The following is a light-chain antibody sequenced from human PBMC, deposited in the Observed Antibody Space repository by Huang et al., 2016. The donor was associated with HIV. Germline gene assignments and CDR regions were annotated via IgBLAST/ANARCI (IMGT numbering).Light chain of an antibody. CDR1: QGVGNS. V-gene: IGKV1-27*01. CDR3: QKYDIAPHT. CDR2: SAS. J-gene: IGKJ3*01. Sequence: DIRMTQTPSSLSASVGDRVTITCRASQGVGNSLAWYQQQPGQVPKLLIYSASYLQPGVSSRFRGSGSGTVFTLTIDSLQSDDFATYYCQKYDIAPHTFGPGTKVDMK.